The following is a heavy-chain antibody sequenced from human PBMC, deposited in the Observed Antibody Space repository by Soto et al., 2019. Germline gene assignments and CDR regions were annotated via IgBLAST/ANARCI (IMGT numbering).Heavy chain of an antibody. J-gene: IGHJ4*02. Sequence: EVQLLESGGGLVQPGGSLRLSCAASGFTFSSYAMSWVRQAPGKGLEWVSAISGSGGSTYYADSVKGRFTISRDNSKNTLYLQMNSRRAEDTAVYYCAKDRALGYCSGGSCYGGDYWGQGTLVTVSS. CDR1: GFTFSSYA. V-gene: IGHV3-23*01. CDR3: AKDRALGYCSGGSCYGGDY. D-gene: IGHD2-15*01. CDR2: ISGSGGST.